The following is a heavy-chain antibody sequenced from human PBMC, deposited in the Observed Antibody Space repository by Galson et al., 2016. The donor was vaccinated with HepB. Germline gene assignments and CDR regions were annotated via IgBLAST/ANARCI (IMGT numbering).Heavy chain of an antibody. Sequence: SLRLSCAVSQFTFSTYAMNWVRQAPGKGLEWVAVISYDGGKKYYADSVKGRFTTSRDNSKNTLYLQMNSLRPEDTAVYFCASRHSGWYYFDYWGQGTLVTVSS. J-gene: IGHJ4*02. V-gene: IGHV3-30-3*01. D-gene: IGHD6-19*01. CDR2: ISYDGGKK. CDR1: QFTFSTYA. CDR3: ASRHSGWYYFDY.